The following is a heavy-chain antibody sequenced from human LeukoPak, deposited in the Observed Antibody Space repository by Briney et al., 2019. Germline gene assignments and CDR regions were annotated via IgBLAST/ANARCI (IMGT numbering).Heavy chain of an antibody. V-gene: IGHV4-39*07. CDR2: IHEGGTT. D-gene: IGHD5-12*01. CDR3: ARDYMGYDAFRFDP. J-gene: IGHJ5*02. Sequence: PSENLSLNCTVSGGSVSSSSNFWDWIRQPPGKGPEWIGSIHEGGTTYYNPSLKSRVTMSVDTSKNQFSRKLTSMTAADTAVYYCARDYMGYDAFRFDPWGHGTLVTVSS. CDR1: GGSVSSSSNF.